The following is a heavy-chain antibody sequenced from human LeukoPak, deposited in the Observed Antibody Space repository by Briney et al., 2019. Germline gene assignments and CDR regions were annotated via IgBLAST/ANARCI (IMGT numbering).Heavy chain of an antibody. CDR2: IYYSGST. J-gene: IGHJ4*02. Sequence: SETLSLTCTVSGGSISSSSYYWGWIRQPPGKGLEWIGSIYYSGSTYYNPSLKSRVAISVDTSKIQFSLKLSSVTAADTAVYYCARAPAGDYLFDYWGQGTLVTVSS. V-gene: IGHV4-39*01. CDR3: ARAPAGDYLFDY. D-gene: IGHD4-17*01. CDR1: GGSISSSSYY.